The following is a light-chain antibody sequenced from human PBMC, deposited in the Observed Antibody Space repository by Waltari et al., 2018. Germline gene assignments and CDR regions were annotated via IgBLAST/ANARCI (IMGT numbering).Light chain of an antibody. CDR3: CSYGSSSSWV. Sequence: QSALTQPASVSGSPGQSITISCSGTSSDVGSYNLVSWYQHHPGKAPKLIIFEVSKRPSGGFNRFSASKSGNTASVTVSGLQAEDEADYYCCSYGSSSSWVFGVGTKLTVL. V-gene: IGLV2-23*02. CDR1: SSDVGSYNL. CDR2: EVS. J-gene: IGLJ3*02.